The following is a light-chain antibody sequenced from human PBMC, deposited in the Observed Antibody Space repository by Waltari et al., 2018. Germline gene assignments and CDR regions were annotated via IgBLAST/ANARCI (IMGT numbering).Light chain of an antibody. V-gene: IGLV2-14*01. Sequence: QSALTQPASVSGSPGQSITISCTVAPSDIGTYEFVSWYQHHPAKAPKLIIYEVIFRPSGVSNRFSGSKSGNTASLTVSGLQAEDEAVYYCSSYTLKNTVIFGGGTKLTVL. CDR2: EVI. J-gene: IGLJ2*01. CDR1: PSDIGTYEF. CDR3: SSYTLKNTVI.